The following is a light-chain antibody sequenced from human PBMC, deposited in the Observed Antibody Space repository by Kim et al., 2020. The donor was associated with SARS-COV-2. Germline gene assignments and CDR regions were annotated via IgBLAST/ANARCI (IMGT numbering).Light chain of an antibody. CDR2: DNY. CDR1: TSKLGSNA. V-gene: IGLV1-51*01. CDR3: GAWERTLNTAF. Sequence: GQGCTISYSGSTSKLGSNAVFWYPQVPGIAPTHLIYDNYRRPSGIPDRFSGSRSGTSATLDITGLQTGDEADYYCGAWERTLNTAFFGGGTKVTVL. J-gene: IGLJ2*01.